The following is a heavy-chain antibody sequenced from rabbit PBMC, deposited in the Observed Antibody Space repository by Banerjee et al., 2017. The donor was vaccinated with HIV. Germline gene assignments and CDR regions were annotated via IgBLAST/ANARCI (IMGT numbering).Heavy chain of an antibody. J-gene: IGHJ4*01. D-gene: IGHD1-1*01. V-gene: IGHV1S40*01. Sequence: QSLEESGGDLVKPGASLSLTCTASGFTISSSSYMCWVRQAPGKGLEWIGCIYAGSGSAYYASWVKSRFTISKTSSTTVTLQMTSLTAADTATYFCASGYSDIVFNLWGPGTLVTVS. CDR1: GFTISSSSY. CDR3: ASGYSDIVFNL. CDR2: IYAGSGSA.